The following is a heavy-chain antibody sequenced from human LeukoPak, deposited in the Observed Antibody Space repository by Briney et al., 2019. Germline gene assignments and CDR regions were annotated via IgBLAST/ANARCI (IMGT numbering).Heavy chain of an antibody. V-gene: IGHV3-48*01. Sequence: PGGSLRLSCAASGFTFSTYSMTWVRQAPGKGVEWISHISAASWGIKYADSVKGRFTTSRDNSKNTLYLQMNSLRAEDTAVYYCAKSGKLTGYYYYYYMDVWGKGTTVTISS. J-gene: IGHJ6*03. CDR1: GFTFSTYS. CDR3: AKSGKLTGYYYYYYMDV. D-gene: IGHD3-9*01. CDR2: ISAASWGI.